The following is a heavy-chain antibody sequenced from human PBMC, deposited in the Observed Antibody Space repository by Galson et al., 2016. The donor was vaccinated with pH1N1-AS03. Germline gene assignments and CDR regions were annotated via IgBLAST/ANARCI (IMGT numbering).Heavy chain of an antibody. CDR3: TRDRGFRPDTFDI. V-gene: IGHV1-18*04. CDR1: GYTFSTYG. CDR2: ISGYDDDT. D-gene: IGHD2-15*01. J-gene: IGHJ3*02. Sequence: SVKVSCKASGYTFSTYGVSWVRQAPGQGLEWMGWISGYDDDTNYAQNVAGRVTMTTDKSTSTVDMELRSLRTDDTDVYYCTRDRGFRPDTFDISGQGTWVTVSS.